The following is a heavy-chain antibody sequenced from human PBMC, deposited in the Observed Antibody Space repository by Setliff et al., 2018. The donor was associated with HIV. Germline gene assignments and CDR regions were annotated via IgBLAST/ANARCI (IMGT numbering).Heavy chain of an antibody. CDR3: VPLLLAVAGTRFSGFFDY. CDR1: GYTFTYCS. D-gene: IGHD6-19*01. V-gene: IGHV1-45*02. J-gene: IGHJ4*02. CDR2: ITLYNGNT. Sequence: GASVQVSCKASGYTFTYCSLHWLQQAPGQGLKRMRWITLYNGNTNYAKKFQSRVTITRDMSLRTAYIELSSLRSEDSAVYYWVPLLLAVAGTRFSGFFDYWGQGTLVTVSS.